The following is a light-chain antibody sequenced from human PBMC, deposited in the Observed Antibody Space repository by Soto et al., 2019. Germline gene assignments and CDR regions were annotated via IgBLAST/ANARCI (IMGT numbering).Light chain of an antibody. J-gene: IGLJ2*01. V-gene: IGLV1-47*01. Sequence: QSVLTQPSSVSGTPGQGVTISCSGSSSNIGNNFVYWYQQLPGTAPKLLTNRNNQRPSGVPDRFSGSKSDTSASLAISGPRCEDEADFLWAAWGDRRRGVLFGGGAKLNVL. CDR1: SSNIGNNF. CDR3: AAWGDRRRGVL. CDR2: RNN.